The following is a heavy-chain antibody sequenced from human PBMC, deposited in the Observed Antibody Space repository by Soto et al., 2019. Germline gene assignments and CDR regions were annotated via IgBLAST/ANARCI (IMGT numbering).Heavy chain of an antibody. CDR2: ISYDGSNK. D-gene: IGHD1-26*01. CDR3: AKDRGATPPGSMDV. Sequence: GGSLRLSCAASGFTFSSYGMHWVRQAPGKGLEWVAVISYDGSNKYYADSVKGRFTISRDNSKNTLYLQMNSLRAEDTAVYYCAKDRGATPPGSMDVWGQGTTVTVSS. J-gene: IGHJ6*02. CDR1: GFTFSSYG. V-gene: IGHV3-30*18.